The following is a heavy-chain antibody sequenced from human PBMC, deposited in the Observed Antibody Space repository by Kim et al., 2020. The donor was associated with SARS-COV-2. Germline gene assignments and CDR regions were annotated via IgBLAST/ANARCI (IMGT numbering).Heavy chain of an antibody. D-gene: IGHD2-2*01. CDR1: GFTFSNAW. CDR3: TTDLPYAG. J-gene: IGHJ4*02. Sequence: LSLTCADSGFTFSNAWMSWVRQAPGKGLVWVGRIKSKTDGGTTDYAAPVKGRFTISRDDSKNTLYLQMNSLKTEDTVVYYCTTDLPYAGWGQGTLVSVSS. V-gene: IGHV3-15*01. CDR2: IKSKTDGGTT.